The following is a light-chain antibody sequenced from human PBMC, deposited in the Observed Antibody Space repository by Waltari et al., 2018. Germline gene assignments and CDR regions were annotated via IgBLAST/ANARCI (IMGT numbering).Light chain of an antibody. Sequence: EIVMTQSPATLSVSPGERATLSCRARQNIRNSLAWYQQKPGQAPRLLISLASPRATGIPARFSGSGSGTQFSLTISSLQHEDFAIYYCQQYNTYPWTFGQGTKVEIK. CDR2: LAS. CDR1: QNIRNS. CDR3: QQYNTYPWT. J-gene: IGKJ1*01. V-gene: IGKV3D-15*01.